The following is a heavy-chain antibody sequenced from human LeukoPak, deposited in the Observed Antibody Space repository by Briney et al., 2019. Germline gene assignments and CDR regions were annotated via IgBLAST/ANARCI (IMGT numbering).Heavy chain of an antibody. Sequence: PSETLSLTCTVSYGSIENYFWTWVRQSPGKGLEWIGYISYSGDTHYNPSLKSRITITLDTSKNQFSLKLTSAMAADTAIYCCARVRYSFFDYWGQGALVTVSS. CDR1: YGSIENYF. V-gene: IGHV4-59*01. CDR3: ARVRYSFFDY. J-gene: IGHJ4*02. CDR2: ISYSGDT. D-gene: IGHD2-15*01.